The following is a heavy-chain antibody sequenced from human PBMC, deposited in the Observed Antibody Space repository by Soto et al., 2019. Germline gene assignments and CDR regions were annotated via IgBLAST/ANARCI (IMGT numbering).Heavy chain of an antibody. CDR1: GYTFTSYD. V-gene: IGHV1-8*01. J-gene: IGHJ4*02. Sequence: GASVKISCKASGYTFTSYDINWVRQATGQGLEWMGWMNPNSGNTGYAQKFQGRVTMTRNTSISTAYMELSSLRSEDTAVYYCARGYVDIVATTNFDYWGQGTLVTVSS. CDR3: ARGYVDIVATTNFDY. D-gene: IGHD5-12*01. CDR2: MNPNSGNT.